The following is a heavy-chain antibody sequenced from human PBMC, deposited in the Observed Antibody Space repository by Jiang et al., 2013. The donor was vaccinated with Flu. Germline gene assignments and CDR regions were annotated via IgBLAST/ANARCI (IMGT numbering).Heavy chain of an antibody. CDR1: GFSLSTSGMC. V-gene: IGHV2-70*12. J-gene: IGHJ4*02. Sequence: KPTQTLTLTCTFSGFSLSTSGMCVSWIRQPPGKALEWLALIDWDDDKYYSTSLKTRLTISKDTSKNQVVLTMTNMDPVDTATYYCAHSYTIFGVVRLDYWGQGTLVTVSS. CDR2: IDWDDDK. D-gene: IGHD3-3*01. CDR3: AHSYTIFGVVRLDY.